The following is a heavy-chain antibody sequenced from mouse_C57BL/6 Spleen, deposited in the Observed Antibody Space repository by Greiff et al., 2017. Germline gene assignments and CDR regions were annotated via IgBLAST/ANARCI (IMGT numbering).Heavy chain of an antibody. CDR1: GYAFSSYW. CDR3: AREGYDYDAGFAY. CDR2: IYPGDGDT. V-gene: IGHV1-80*01. D-gene: IGHD2-4*01. J-gene: IGHJ3*01. Sequence: VMLVESGAELVKPGASVKISCKASGYAFSSYWMNWVKQRPGKGLEWIGQIYPGDGDTNYNGKFKGKATLTADKSSSTAYMQLSSLTSEDSAVYFCAREGYDYDAGFAYWGQGTLVTVSA.